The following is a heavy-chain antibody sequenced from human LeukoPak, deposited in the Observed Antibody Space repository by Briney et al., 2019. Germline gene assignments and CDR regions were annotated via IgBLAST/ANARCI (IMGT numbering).Heavy chain of an antibody. CDR2: IYYSGST. D-gene: IGHD4-17*01. CDR1: GGSISSYY. Sequence: SETLSLTCNVSGGSISSYYWSWIRQPPGKGLEWIGYIYYSGSTNYNPSLKSRVTISVDTSKNQFSLKLTSVTAADTAVYYCASGTKYGYYYYYYMDVWGKGTTVTVSS. CDR3: ASGTKYGYYYYYYMDV. V-gene: IGHV4-59*12. J-gene: IGHJ6*03.